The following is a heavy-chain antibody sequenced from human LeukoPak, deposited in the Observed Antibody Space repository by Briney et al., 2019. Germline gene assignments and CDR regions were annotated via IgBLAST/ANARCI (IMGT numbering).Heavy chain of an antibody. Sequence: ASVKVSCKASGYTFTSNYMHWVRQAPGQGLEWKGIINPSDGSANSAQKFQGRVTMTRDTSTSTVYMEMTSLRSEDTAVYYCARDRGKVVIATYWYFDLWGRGTLVTVSS. CDR1: GYTFTSNY. CDR3: ARDRGKVVIATYWYFDL. V-gene: IGHV1-46*01. J-gene: IGHJ2*01. D-gene: IGHD3-22*01. CDR2: INPSDGSA.